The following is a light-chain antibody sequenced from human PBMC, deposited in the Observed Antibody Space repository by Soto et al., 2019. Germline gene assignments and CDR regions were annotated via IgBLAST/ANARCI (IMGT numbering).Light chain of an antibody. CDR2: GAS. V-gene: IGKV3-15*01. J-gene: IGKJ1*01. CDR1: QSVANN. Sequence: DIVMTQSPATLSVSPGERATLSCRANQSVANNVAWYQQKPGQPPRLLIYGASTRAAGVPARFSGSGYGRQFSLTISSLQSEDFAIYHCQQHNNWPPWTFGQGTKVEV. CDR3: QQHNNWPPWT.